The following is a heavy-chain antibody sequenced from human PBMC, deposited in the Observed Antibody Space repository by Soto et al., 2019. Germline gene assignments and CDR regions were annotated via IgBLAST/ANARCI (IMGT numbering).Heavy chain of an antibody. J-gene: IGHJ3*02. Sequence: PGGSLRLSCAASGFTFSSYSMNWVRQAPGKGLEWVSSISSSSSYIYYADSVKGRFTISRDNAKNSLYLQMNSLRAEDTAVYYCARDPQITAMVTIDRGAFDIWGQGTMVTVSS. D-gene: IGHD5-18*01. CDR2: ISSSSSYI. CDR1: GFTFSSYS. V-gene: IGHV3-21*01. CDR3: ARDPQITAMVTIDRGAFDI.